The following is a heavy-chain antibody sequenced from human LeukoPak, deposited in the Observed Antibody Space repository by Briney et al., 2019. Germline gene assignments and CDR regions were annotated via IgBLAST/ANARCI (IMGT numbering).Heavy chain of an antibody. Sequence: SVKVSCKASGGTFGSYATSWVRQAPGQGLEWMGGIIPIFGTANYAQKFQGRVTITADESTSTAYMELSSLRSEDTAVYYCARETIAAAGKFDYWGQGTLVTVSS. D-gene: IGHD6-13*01. CDR3: ARETIAAAGKFDY. J-gene: IGHJ4*02. CDR2: IIPIFGTA. CDR1: GGTFGSYA. V-gene: IGHV1-69*01.